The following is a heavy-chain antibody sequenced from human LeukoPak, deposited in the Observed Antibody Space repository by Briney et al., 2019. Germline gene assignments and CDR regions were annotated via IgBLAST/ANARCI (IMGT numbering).Heavy chain of an antibody. CDR1: GFTFSSSA. J-gene: IGHJ3*02. D-gene: IGHD1-1*01. V-gene: IGHV3-23*01. Sequence: GGSLRLSCAASGFTFSSSAMSWVRQVPGKGLEWVSGISASGGSTSYADSVRGRFTISRDNSKNTLYLQMNSLKTEDTAVYYCARDSSGTGTFDIWGQGTTVTVSS. CDR2: ISASGGST. CDR3: ARDSSGTGTFDI.